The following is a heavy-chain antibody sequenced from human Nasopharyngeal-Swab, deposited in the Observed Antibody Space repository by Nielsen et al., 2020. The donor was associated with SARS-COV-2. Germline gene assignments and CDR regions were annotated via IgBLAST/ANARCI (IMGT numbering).Heavy chain of an antibody. CDR1: GFTFTRSA. D-gene: IGHD3-3*01. Sequence: SVKVSCKASGFTFTRSAVQWVRQARGQRLEWIGWIVVGSGNTNYAQKFQERVTITRDMSTSTAYMELSSLRSEDTAVYYCAAGVYYDFWSGYPPLDYWGQGTLVTVSS. CDR3: AAGVYYDFWSGYPPLDY. V-gene: IGHV1-58*01. J-gene: IGHJ4*02. CDR2: IVVGSGNT.